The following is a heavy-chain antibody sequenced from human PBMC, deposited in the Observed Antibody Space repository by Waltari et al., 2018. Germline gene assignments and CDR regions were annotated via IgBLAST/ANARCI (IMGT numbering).Heavy chain of an antibody. CDR1: GGSFSGYY. V-gene: IGHV4-34*01. Sequence: QVQLQQWGAGLLKPSETLSLTCAVYGGSFSGYYWSWLRQPPWKGLEWIGEINHSGRTNYNPSLKSRVTITVDTSKNQFSLKLSSVTAADTAVYYCARGLSTSNYYYYYYMDVWGKGTTVTVSS. J-gene: IGHJ6*03. CDR3: ARGLSTSNYYYYYYMDV. CDR2: INHSGRT. D-gene: IGHD2-2*01.